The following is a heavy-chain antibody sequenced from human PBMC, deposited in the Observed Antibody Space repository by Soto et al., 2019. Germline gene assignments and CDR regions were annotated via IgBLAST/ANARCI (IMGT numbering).Heavy chain of an antibody. CDR1: GFTFSGSA. CDR2: IRSKANSYAT. Sequence: PGGSLRLSSAASGFTFSGSAMHWVRQASGKGLEWVGRIRSKANSYATAYAASVKGRFTISRDDSKNTAYLQMNSLTTEDTAVYCGTYIWIWYFDPGGRGTRVTGSS. J-gene: IGHJ2*01. D-gene: IGHD3-16*01. CDR3: TYIWIWYFDP. V-gene: IGHV3-73*01.